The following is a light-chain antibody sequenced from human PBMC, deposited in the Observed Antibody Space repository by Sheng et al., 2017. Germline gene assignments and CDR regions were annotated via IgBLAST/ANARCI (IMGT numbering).Light chain of an antibody. CDR2: DTS. CDR1: NIGGKS. V-gene: IGLV3-21*03. Sequence: VLTQPPSVSVAPGKTATLTCGGDNIGGKSVHWYRQRPAQAPVLVVYDTSDRPSGIPERFSGSNSGNTATLTITRVEPGDEADYYCHVWDGSTDHLVFGGGTKLTVL. CDR3: HVWDGSTDHLV. J-gene: IGLJ2*01.